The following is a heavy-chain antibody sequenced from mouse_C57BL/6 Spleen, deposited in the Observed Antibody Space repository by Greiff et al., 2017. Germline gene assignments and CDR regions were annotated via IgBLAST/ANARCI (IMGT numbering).Heavy chain of an antibody. D-gene: IGHD1-1*01. CDR2: IDPSDSYT. Sequence: VKLQQPGAELVRPGTSVKLSCKASGYTFTSYWMHWVKQRPGQGLEWIGVIDPSDSYTNYNQKFKGKATLTVDTSSSTAYMQLSSLTSEDSAVYYCASYGSSYRYFDYWGQGTTLTVSS. CDR1: GYTFTSYW. V-gene: IGHV1-59*01. J-gene: IGHJ2*01. CDR3: ASYGSSYRYFDY.